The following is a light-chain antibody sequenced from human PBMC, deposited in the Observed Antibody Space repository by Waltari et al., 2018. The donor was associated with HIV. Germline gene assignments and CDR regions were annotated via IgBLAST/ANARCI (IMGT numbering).Light chain of an antibody. J-gene: IGLJ3*02. CDR2: DRN. CDR1: SSNIGNNY. V-gene: IGLV1-51*01. CDR3: VTWDFSLSAVV. Sequence: QSVLTQPPSVSAAPGQKVFISCSGSSSNIGNNYVSWYQQLPGTAPKLLMYDRNKRPSGMPDRFSGSKSGTSATLAITGLQTGDEADYYCVTWDFSLSAVVFGGGTKLTVL.